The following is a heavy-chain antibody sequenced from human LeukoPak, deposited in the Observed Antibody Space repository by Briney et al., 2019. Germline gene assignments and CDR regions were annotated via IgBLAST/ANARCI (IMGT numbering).Heavy chain of an antibody. V-gene: IGHV1-18*04. D-gene: IGHD1-14*01. Sequence: GASVKVSCKASGYTFTSYGISWVRQAPGQGLEWMGWISAYNGNTNYAQKLQGRATMTTDTSTSTAYMELRSLRSDDTAVYYCARVEVGMGPYYYYGMDVWGKGTTVTVSS. CDR2: ISAYNGNT. J-gene: IGHJ6*04. CDR1: GYTFTSYG. CDR3: ARVEVGMGPYYYYGMDV.